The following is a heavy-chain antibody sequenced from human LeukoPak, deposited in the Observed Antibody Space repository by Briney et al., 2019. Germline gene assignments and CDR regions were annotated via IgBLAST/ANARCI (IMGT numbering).Heavy chain of an antibody. D-gene: IGHD5-12*01. V-gene: IGHV1-2*02. Sequence: ASVKVSCKASGYTFTGYYMHWVRQAPGQGLEWMGWINPNSGGTNYAQKFQGRVTMTRDTSISTAYMELSRLRSDDTAVYYCARDQGSGYDYEDYWGQGTLVTVSS. J-gene: IGHJ4*02. CDR1: GYTFTGYY. CDR3: ARDQGSGYDYEDY. CDR2: INPNSGGT.